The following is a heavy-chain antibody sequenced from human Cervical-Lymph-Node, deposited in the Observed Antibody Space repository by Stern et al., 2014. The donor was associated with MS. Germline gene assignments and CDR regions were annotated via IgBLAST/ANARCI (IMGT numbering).Heavy chain of an antibody. Sequence: VQLVQSGAGMKKPGSSVKVSCKASGGSFSSYAVNWVRQAPGQAPKWRGGIIPMFGAANYAQKFQGRVTLIADESTSTVYMEMISLTSEDTAVYYCTREATAHSGTFDFWGQGTLVTV. D-gene: IGHD1-14*01. CDR2: IIPMFGAA. CDR1: GGSFSSYA. V-gene: IGHV1-69*01. CDR3: TREATAHSGTFDF. J-gene: IGHJ4*02.